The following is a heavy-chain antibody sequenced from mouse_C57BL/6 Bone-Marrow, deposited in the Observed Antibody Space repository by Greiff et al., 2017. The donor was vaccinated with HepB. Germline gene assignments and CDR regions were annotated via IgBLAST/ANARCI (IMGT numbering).Heavy chain of an antibody. D-gene: IGHD2-5*01. V-gene: IGHV1-69*01. CDR1: GYTFTSYW. CDR2: IDPSDSYT. J-gene: IGHJ4*01. Sequence: QVQLQQPGAELVMPGASVKLSCKASGYTFTSYWMHWVKKRPGQGLEWIGEIDPSDSYTNYNQKFKGKSTLTVDKSSSTAYMQLSSLTSEDSAVYYCARSNYGYYYAMDYWGQGTSVTVSS. CDR3: ARSNYGYYYAMDY.